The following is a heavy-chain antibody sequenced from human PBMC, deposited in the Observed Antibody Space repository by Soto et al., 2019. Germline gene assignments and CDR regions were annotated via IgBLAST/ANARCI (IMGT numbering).Heavy chain of an antibody. CDR3: ARGYKNYYDSSGYYYDLDY. V-gene: IGHV5-51*01. D-gene: IGHD3-22*01. Sequence: GESLKISCKGSGYTFTSYWIGWVRQMPGKGLEWMGIIYPGDFDTTYSPSFQGQVTISADKSITTAYLQWSSLKASDTAMYYCARGYKNYYDSSGYYYDLDYWGQGTLVTVSS. CDR1: GYTFTSYW. CDR2: IYPGDFDT. J-gene: IGHJ4*02.